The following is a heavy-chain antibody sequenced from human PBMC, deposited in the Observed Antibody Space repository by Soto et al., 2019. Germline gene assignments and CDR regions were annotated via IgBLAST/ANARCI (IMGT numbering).Heavy chain of an antibody. V-gene: IGHV4-61*01. CDR3: ARVTALGTMIVVVSSYPFDI. CDR2: IYYSGST. CDR1: GGSVSSGSYY. J-gene: IGHJ3*02. Sequence: PSETLSLTCTVSGGSVSSGSYYWSWIRQPPGKGLEWIGYIYYSGSTNYNPSLKSRVTISVDTSKNQFSLKLSSVTAADTAVYYCARVTALGTMIVVVSSYPFDIWGPGTMVTV. D-gene: IGHD3-22*01.